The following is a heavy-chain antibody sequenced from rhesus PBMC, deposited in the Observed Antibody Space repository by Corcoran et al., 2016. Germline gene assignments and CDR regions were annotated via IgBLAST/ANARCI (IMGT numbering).Heavy chain of an antibody. V-gene: IGHV4-80*01. CDR1: GGSFSSYW. CDR3: ARSFLNRFDV. J-gene: IGHJ5-1*01. Sequence: QVQLQGSGPGLVKPSETLSLTCAVSGGSFSSYWWSWIRQSPGKGLGWIGQINGNSGRPNYNPSLKIRVTFSKDASKNQFSLRLSSVTAADTAVYYCARSFLNRFDVWGPGVLVTVSS. CDR2: INGNSGRP.